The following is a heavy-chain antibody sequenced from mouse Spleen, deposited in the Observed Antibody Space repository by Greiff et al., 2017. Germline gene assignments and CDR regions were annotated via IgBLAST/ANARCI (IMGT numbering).Heavy chain of an antibody. V-gene: IGHV1-15*01. D-gene: IGHD1-1*01. CDR1: GYTFTDYE. CDR3: TLYYYDRFAY. Sequence: QVQLKQSGAELVRPGASVTLSCKASGYTFTDYEMHWVKQTPVHGLEWIGAIDPETGGTAYNQKFKGKAILTADKSSITAYMELRSLTSEDSAVYYCTLYYYDRFAYWGQGTLVTVSA. CDR2: IDPETGGT. J-gene: IGHJ3*01.